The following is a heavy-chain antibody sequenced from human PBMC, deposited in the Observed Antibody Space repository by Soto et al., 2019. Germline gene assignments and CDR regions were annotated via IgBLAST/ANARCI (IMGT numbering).Heavy chain of an antibody. V-gene: IGHV1-2*02. CDR1: GYTFTGYY. Sequence: ASVKVSCKASGYTFTGYYMHWVRQAPGQGLEWMGWINPNSGGTNYAQKFQGRVTMTRDTSISTAYMELSRLSSDDTAVYYCARNFYYYGSGRKDYYYGMDVWGQGTTVTVSS. CDR2: INPNSGGT. J-gene: IGHJ6*02. D-gene: IGHD3-10*01. CDR3: ARNFYYYGSGRKDYYYGMDV.